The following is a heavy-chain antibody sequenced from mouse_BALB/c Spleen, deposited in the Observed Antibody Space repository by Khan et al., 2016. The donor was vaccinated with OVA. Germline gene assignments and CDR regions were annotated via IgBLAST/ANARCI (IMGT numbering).Heavy chain of an antibody. J-gene: IGHJ2*01. CDR1: GYIFTDYT. D-gene: IGHD1-1*01. V-gene: IGHV1-18*01. Sequence: VQLQQSGPELVKPGASVKIPCKASGYIFTDYTMDWVKQSHGKSLEWIGDINPNNGDTFYNQKFKGKATLTVDKSSSTAFMELLSLTSEDTAVYYCARTGDGSLAYWGQGTTLTVSS. CDR3: ARTGDGSLAY. CDR2: INPNNGDT.